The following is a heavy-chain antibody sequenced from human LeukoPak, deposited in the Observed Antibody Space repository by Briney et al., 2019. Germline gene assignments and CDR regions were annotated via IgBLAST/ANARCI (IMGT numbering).Heavy chain of an antibody. J-gene: IGHJ4*02. CDR1: GYTFTDYY. CDR2: INPNCGGT. Sequence: ASVKVSCKASGYTFTDYYMHWVRQAPGQGLEWMGRINPNCGGTNYAQKFQARVTMTRDTSISTAYMELSRLRSDDTALYYCARAAYYYDGSGYYLGDWGQGTLVTVSS. CDR3: ARAAYYYDGSGYYLGD. D-gene: IGHD3-22*01. V-gene: IGHV1-2*06.